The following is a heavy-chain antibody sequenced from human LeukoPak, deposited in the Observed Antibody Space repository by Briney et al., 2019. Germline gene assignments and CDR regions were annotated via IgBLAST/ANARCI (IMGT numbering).Heavy chain of an antibody. J-gene: IGHJ6*03. CDR2: IYYSGST. V-gene: IGHV4-59*01. CDR3: ARTSIAARLGYYYMDV. Sequence: SETLSLTCTVSGGSISSYYWSWIRRPPGKGLEWIGYIYYSGSTNYNPSLKSRVTISVDTSKNQFSLKLSSVTAADTAVYYCARTSIAARLGYYYMDVWGKGTTVTVSS. D-gene: IGHD6-6*01. CDR1: GGSISSYY.